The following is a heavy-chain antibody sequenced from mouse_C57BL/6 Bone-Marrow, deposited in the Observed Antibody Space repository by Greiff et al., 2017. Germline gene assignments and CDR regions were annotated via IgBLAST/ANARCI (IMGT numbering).Heavy chain of an antibody. J-gene: IGHJ2*01. D-gene: IGHD1-1*01. CDR1: GYAFTNYL. V-gene: IGHV1-54*01. Sequence: QVQLQQSGAELVRPGTSVKVSCKASGYAFTNYLIEWVKQRPGQGLEWIGVINPGSGGTNYNEKFKGKATLTADKSSSTAYMQLSSLTSEDSAVYFCARGFDYDGSSYFDYWGQGTTLTVSS. CDR3: ARGFDYDGSSYFDY. CDR2: INPGSGGT.